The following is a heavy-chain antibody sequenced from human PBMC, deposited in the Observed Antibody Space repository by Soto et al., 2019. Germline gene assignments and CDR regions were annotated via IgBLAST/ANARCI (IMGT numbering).Heavy chain of an antibody. CDR1: GGTFSSYA. CDR3: AGHRGGHFYYGMNV. J-gene: IGHJ6*02. Sequence: QVQLVQSGAEVKKPGSSVKVSCKASGGTFSSYAFSWVRQAPGQGLEWMGGIIPIFAIANYAQRFQGRVTITADESTSTAYMELSSLRCEDTAVYYCAGHRGGHFYYGMNVWGQGTTVTVSS. V-gene: IGHV1-69*01. CDR2: IIPIFAIA.